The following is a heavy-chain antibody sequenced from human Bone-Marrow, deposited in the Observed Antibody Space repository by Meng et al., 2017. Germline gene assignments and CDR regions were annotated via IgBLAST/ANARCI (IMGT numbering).Heavy chain of an antibody. D-gene: IGHD4-11*01. J-gene: IGHJ4*02. V-gene: IGHV3-30*07. CDR1: GFTFSSYA. CDR3: TRHAFGTTVTEAALR. Sequence: VRVGEAGGGVFQPGRSLSLPCAASGFTFSSYAMHWVRQAPGKGLEWVAVISYDGSNKYYADSVKGRFTISRDDSKNTAYLQMNSLKTEDTAVYYCTRHAFGTTVTEAALRWGQGTLVTVSS. CDR2: ISYDGSNK.